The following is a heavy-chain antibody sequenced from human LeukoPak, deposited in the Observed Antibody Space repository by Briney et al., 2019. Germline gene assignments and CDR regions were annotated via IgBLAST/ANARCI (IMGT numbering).Heavy chain of an antibody. CDR3: AKGLKYYYDSSPSPGMY. CDR2: ISGSGSA. Sequence: GGSLRLSCAASGFTLSSYAMNWVRQAPGKGLEWVSGISGSGSAYYADSVKGRFSISRDKSKNTLYLQMNSLRAEDTAVYYCAKGLKYYYDSSPSPGMYWGQGTLVTVSS. CDR1: GFTLSSYA. V-gene: IGHV3-23*01. D-gene: IGHD3-22*01. J-gene: IGHJ4*02.